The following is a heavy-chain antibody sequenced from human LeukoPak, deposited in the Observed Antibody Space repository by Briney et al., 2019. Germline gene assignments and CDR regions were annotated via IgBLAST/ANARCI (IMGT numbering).Heavy chain of an antibody. V-gene: IGHV3-74*01. D-gene: IGHD1-26*01. CDR2: IKPDGSDT. CDR3: ARGKFGGYFIDY. J-gene: IGHJ4*02. CDR1: GFTFTTHW. Sequence: GGSLRPSCGASGFTFTTHWIHWVRQAPGKGLVWVSRIKPDGSDTNYADSVKGRFTISRDNAKNTVYLQMNSLRAEDTAVYYCARGKFGGYFIDYWGQGTLVPVSS.